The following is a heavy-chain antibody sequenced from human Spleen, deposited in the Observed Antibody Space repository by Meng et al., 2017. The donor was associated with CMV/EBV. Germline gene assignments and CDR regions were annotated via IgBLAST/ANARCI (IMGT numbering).Heavy chain of an antibody. J-gene: IGHJ6*02. Sequence: GESLKISCAASGFTFSSYSMNWVRQAPGKGLEWVSSISSSSYIYYADSVKGRFTISRDNAKNSLYLQMNSLRAEDTAVYYCARDGSSSSYYYYYGMDVWGQGTTVTVSS. CDR2: ISSSSYI. CDR3: ARDGSSSSYYYYYGMDV. CDR1: GFTFSSYS. V-gene: IGHV3-21*01. D-gene: IGHD6-6*01.